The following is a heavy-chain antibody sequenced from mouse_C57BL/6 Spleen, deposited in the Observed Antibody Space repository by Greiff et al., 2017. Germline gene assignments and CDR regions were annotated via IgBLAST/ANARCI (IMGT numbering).Heavy chain of an antibody. J-gene: IGHJ3*01. D-gene: IGHD1-1*01. Sequence: EVQLQQPGAELVKPGASVKMSCKASGYSFTGYYMNWVKQSPEKSLEWIGEINPSTGGTTYNQKFKAKATLTVDKSSSTAYMQLKSLTSEDSAVYYCARYYYGSSYEFAYWGQGTLVTVSA. CDR2: INPSTGGT. CDR1: GYSFTGYY. V-gene: IGHV1-42*01. CDR3: ARYYYGSSYEFAY.